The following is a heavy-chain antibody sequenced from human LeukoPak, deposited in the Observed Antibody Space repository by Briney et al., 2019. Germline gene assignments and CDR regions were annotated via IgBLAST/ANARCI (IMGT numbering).Heavy chain of an antibody. CDR2: ISYDGSNK. CDR3: AKGGTEIYYYGMDV. CDR1: GFTFSSYG. V-gene: IGHV3-30*18. D-gene: IGHD1-1*01. J-gene: IGHJ6*02. Sequence: GRSLRLSCAASGFTFSSYGMHWVRQAPGKGLEWVAVISYDGSNKYYADFVKGRFTISRDNSKNTLYLQMNSLRAEDTAVYYCAKGGTEIYYYGMDVWGQGTTVTVSS.